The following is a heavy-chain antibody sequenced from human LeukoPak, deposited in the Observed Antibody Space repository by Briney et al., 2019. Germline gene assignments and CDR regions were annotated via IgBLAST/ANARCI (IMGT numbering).Heavy chain of an antibody. CDR3: TTEWLRRPFDN. D-gene: IGHD5-12*01. V-gene: IGHV3-21*01. J-gene: IGHJ4*02. Sequence: GGSLRLSCAASGFIFSGYNMNWVRQAPGKGLEWVSSISTTSSSIYYADSVKGRFTISRDNAKNSLYLQMNSLRAELTAVYYGTTEWLRRPFDNWGQGTLVTVSS. CDR2: ISTTSSSI. CDR1: GFIFSGYN.